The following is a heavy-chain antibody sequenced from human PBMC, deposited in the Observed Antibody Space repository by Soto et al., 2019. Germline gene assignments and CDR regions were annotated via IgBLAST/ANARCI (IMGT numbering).Heavy chain of an antibody. CDR3: ARDHGYSSSWYDGSLNSKDY. V-gene: IGHV1-18*01. J-gene: IGHJ4*02. D-gene: IGHD6-13*01. Sequence: VKVSCKASGYTFTSYGISWVRQAPGQGLEWMGWISAYNGNTNYAQKLQGRVTMTTDTSMSTAYMELRSLRSDDTAVYYCARDHGYSSSWYDGSLNSKDYWGQGTLVTVSS. CDR1: GYTFTSYG. CDR2: ISAYNGNT.